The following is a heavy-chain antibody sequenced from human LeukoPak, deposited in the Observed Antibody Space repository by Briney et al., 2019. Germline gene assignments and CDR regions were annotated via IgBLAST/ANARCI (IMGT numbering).Heavy chain of an antibody. D-gene: IGHD4-17*01. V-gene: IGHV1-18*01. Sequence: ASVKVSCKASGYTFTSYGISWVQQAPGQGLEWMGWISAYNGNTNYAQKLQGRVTMTTDTSTSTAYMELRSLRSDDTAVYYCASTSTVTTSFAFDYWGQGTLVTVSS. CDR2: ISAYNGNT. CDR1: GYTFTSYG. CDR3: ASTSTVTTSFAFDY. J-gene: IGHJ4*02.